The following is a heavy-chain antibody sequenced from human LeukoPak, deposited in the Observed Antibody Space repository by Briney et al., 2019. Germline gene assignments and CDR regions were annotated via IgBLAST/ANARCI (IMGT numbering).Heavy chain of an antibody. D-gene: IGHD6-13*01. CDR2: ISYYGSNK. J-gene: IGHJ4*02. CDR3: AKDWNRRATPPKYSSSWFLDY. CDR1: GFTFSSYG. Sequence: PGGSLRLSCAASGFTFSSYGMHWVRQAPGKGLEWVAVISYYGSNKYYADSVKGRFTISRDNSKNTLYLQMNSLRAEDTAVYYCAKDWNRRATPPKYSSSWFLDYWGQGTLVTVSS. V-gene: IGHV3-30*18.